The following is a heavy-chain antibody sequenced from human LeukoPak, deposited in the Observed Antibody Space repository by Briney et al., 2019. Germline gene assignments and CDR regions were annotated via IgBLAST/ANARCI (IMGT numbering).Heavy chain of an antibody. CDR3: ARDRVSGSGSIDY. J-gene: IGHJ4*02. CDR1: GFTFSIYS. Sequence: GGSLRLSCAASGFTFSIYSINWVRQAPGKGLEWVSFITGNSDYIYYANSVKGRFTISRDNAKNSLYLQMNSLRVEDTAVYYCARDRVSGSGSIDYWGQGTLVTVSS. CDR2: ITGNSDYI. V-gene: IGHV3-21*01. D-gene: IGHD3-10*01.